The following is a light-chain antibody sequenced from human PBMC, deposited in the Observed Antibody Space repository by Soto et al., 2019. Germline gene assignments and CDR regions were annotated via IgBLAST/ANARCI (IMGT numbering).Light chain of an antibody. J-gene: IGLJ1*01. CDR1: TSDVGSYNL. CDR3: SSYAGSSTYV. CDR2: EGI. V-gene: IGLV2-23*01. Sequence: QSVLTQPASVSGSPGQSITISCTGTTSDVGSYNLVSWYQQHPDKAPELIIYEGIRRPSGVSNRFSGSKSANTASLTISGLQAEDEADYHCSSYAGSSTYVFGTGTKVTVL.